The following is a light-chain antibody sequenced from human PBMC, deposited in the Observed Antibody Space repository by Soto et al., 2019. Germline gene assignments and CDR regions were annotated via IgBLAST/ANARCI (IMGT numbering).Light chain of an antibody. CDR2: DAL. CDR1: QSITNR. V-gene: IGKV1-5*01. Sequence: DIQMTQSPSTLSASVGDRVAITCRASQSITNRLAWYQLKPGKAPKVLIYDALNLESGVPSRLSGSGYGTEFTLTIRSLQPDDFATYCCQHYGGMWTFGQGTKVDIK. J-gene: IGKJ1*01. CDR3: QHYGGMWT.